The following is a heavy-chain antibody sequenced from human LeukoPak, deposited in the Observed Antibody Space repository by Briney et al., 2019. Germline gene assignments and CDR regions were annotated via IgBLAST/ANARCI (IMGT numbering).Heavy chain of an antibody. CDR3: ARDIAVAGTFDP. J-gene: IGHJ5*02. Sequence: PSETLSLTCIVSGGSISSYYWSWIRQPPGKGLEWIGYIYYSGSTNYNPSLKSRVTISVDTSKNQFSLKLSSVTAADTAVYYCARDIAVAGTFDPWGQGTLVTVSS. CDR1: GGSISSYY. CDR2: IYYSGST. V-gene: IGHV4-59*12. D-gene: IGHD6-19*01.